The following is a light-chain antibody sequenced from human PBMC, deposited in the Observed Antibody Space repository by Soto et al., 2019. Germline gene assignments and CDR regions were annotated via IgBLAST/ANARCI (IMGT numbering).Light chain of an antibody. CDR3: QTWGIGPFV. V-gene: IGLV4-69*01. J-gene: IGLJ1*01. CDR2: LNSDGSH. CDR1: SGHSNYA. Sequence: QPVLTQSPSASASLGASVKLTCTLSSGHSNYAIAWHQQQPEKGPRYLMKLNSDGSHSKGDGIPDRFSGSSSGAERYLTISSLQSEDEADYYCQTWGIGPFVFGTGTKLTVL.